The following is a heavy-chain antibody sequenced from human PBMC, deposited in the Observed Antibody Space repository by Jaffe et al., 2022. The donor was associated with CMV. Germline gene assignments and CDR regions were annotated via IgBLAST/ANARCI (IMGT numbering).Heavy chain of an antibody. J-gene: IGHJ3*01. CDR2: ITWNSGFI. CDR3: AKVHYTSVWYLWALDV. D-gene: IGHD6-13*01. Sequence: EVQLVESGGGSVQPGRSLRLSCAASGFNFVDYSMHWVRQSPGKGLEWVSGITWNSGFIGYADSVKGRFTTSRDNAKNSLYLQMNNLRPEDTALYFCAKVHYTSVWYLWALDVWGRGTMVTVS. V-gene: IGHV3-9*01. CDR1: GFNFVDYS.